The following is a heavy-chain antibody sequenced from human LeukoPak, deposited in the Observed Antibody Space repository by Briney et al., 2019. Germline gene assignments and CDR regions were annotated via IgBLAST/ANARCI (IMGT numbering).Heavy chain of an antibody. CDR3: ASTPYDFWSGYYGLYFDY. V-gene: IGHV4-59*08. D-gene: IGHD3-3*01. CDR2: IYYSGST. J-gene: IGHJ4*02. CDR1: GGSISIYY. Sequence: SETLSLTCTVSGGSISIYYWSWIRQPPGKGLEWIGYIYYSGSTNYNPSLKSRVTISVDTSKNQFSLKLSSVTAADTAVYYCASTPYDFWSGYYGLYFDYWGQGTLVTVSS.